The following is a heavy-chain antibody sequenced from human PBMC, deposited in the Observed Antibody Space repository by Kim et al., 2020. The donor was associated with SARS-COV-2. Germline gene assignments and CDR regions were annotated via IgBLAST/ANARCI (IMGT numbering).Heavy chain of an antibody. D-gene: IGHD3-3*01. V-gene: IGHV3-23*01. J-gene: IGHJ5*02. Sequence: GGSLRLSCAASGFTFSSYAMSWVRQAPGKGLEWVSAISGSGGSTYYADSVKGRFTISRDNSKNTLYLQMNSLRAEDTAVYYCASGRTIFGVARSWFDPWGHGTLVTVSS. CDR1: GFTFSSYA. CDR2: ISGSGGST. CDR3: ASGRTIFGVARSWFDP.